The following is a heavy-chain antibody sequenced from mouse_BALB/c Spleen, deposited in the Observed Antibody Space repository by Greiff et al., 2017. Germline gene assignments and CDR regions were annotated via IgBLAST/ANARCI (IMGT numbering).Heavy chain of an antibody. CDR3: ARSSPYWYFDV. CDR2: INPSTGYT. D-gene: IGHD1-1*01. J-gene: IGHJ1*01. CDR1: GYTFTSYW. Sequence: VQLQQSGAELAKPGASVKMSCKASGYTFTSYWMHWVKQRPGQGLEWIGYINPSTGYTEYNQKFKDKATLTADKSSSTAYMQLSSLTSEDSAVYYCARSSPYWYFDVWGAGTTVTVSS. V-gene: IGHV1-7*01.